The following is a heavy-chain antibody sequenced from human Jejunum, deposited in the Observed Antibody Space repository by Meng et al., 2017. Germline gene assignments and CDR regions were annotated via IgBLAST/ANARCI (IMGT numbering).Heavy chain of an antibody. D-gene: IGHD6-19*01. CDR3: ARRGGAYSTGHFPHFDD. V-gene: IGHV4-4*01. CDR1: CGSVSTTTS. Sequence: WTLSHPLSGSCGSVSTTTSWSWARTPPGTGQVLIWVVLHTGRSNYSPSLRSRVTISVHKSKNPFSLNLSSVPAADTAVYFCARRGGAYSTGHFPHFDDWGQGTLVTVSS. J-gene: IGHJ4*02. CDR2: VLHTGRS.